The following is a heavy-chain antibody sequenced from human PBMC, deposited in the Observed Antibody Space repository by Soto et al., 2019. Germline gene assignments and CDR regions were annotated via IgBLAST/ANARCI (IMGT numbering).Heavy chain of an antibody. CDR3: AREGYYYDSSDYRGPRDGMDV. V-gene: IGHV1-8*01. Sequence: QVQLVQSGAEVKKPGASVKVSCKASGYTFTIYDITWVRQATGQGLEWMGWMNPNSGHTGYAPRFQGRVTSTRDTSISTAYMELSSLTSEDTAVYYCAREGYYYDSSDYRGPRDGMDVWGQGTTVTVSS. J-gene: IGHJ6*02. CDR1: GYTFTIYD. D-gene: IGHD3-22*01. CDR2: MNPNSGHT.